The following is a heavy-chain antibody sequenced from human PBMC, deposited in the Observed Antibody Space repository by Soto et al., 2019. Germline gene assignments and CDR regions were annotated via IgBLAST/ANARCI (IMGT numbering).Heavy chain of an antibody. J-gene: IGHJ3*01. Sequence: XETLSLTCTVSGCSVGSSDSYWVWIRQPPGKGLEWIGIFYYGGTTYYNPSLKSRVTVSVDTSKNLFSLNLNSVTAADTAIYYCGRRGLILVPLWGQGTMVTVSS. CDR2: FYYGGTT. CDR3: GRRGLILVPL. CDR1: GCSVGSSDSY. D-gene: IGHD3-22*01. V-gene: IGHV4-39*01.